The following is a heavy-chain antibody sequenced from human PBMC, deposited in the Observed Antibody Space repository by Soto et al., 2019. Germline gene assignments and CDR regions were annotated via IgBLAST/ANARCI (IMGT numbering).Heavy chain of an antibody. CDR2: ISYDGSNK. Sequence: PGGSLRLSCAASGLTFSSYGMHWVRQAPGKGLEWVAIISYDGSNKYYADAVKGRFTISRDNSKNTLYLQMNSLRTEVTAVYYWAQVGGSGGAFDIWGQGTMVTVSS. J-gene: IGHJ3*02. CDR1: GLTFSSYG. CDR3: AQVGGSGGAFDI. V-gene: IGHV3-30*03. D-gene: IGHD1-26*01.